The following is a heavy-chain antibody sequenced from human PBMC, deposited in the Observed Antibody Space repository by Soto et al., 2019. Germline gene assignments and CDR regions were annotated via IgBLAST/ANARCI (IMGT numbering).Heavy chain of an antibody. CDR1: GGSISSYY. CDR3: ERMGESRDGYNI. Sequence: PSETLSLTCTVSGGSISSYYLSWFRQPPVNGLEWIGFIYYSGSTNYNPSLMRRVTISTDTTKNQSSLKLMSATAADTAAYYCERMGESRDGYNIWSQGTLVTVSS. J-gene: IGHJ4*02. CDR2: IYYSGST. D-gene: IGHD5-12*01. V-gene: IGHV4-59*01.